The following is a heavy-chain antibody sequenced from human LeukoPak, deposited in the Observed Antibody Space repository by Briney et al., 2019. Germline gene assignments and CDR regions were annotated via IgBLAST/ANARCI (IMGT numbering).Heavy chain of an antibody. CDR1: GFTFDDYA. CDR3: AKDIHPYSNSWASGAFDI. CDR2: ISWNSGSI. V-gene: IGHV3-9*01. D-gene: IGHD6-13*01. J-gene: IGHJ3*02. Sequence: GGSLRLSCAASGFTFDDYAMHWVRQAPGKGLEWVSGISWNSGSIGYADSVKGRFTISRDNAKNSLYLQMNSLRAEDTALYYCAKDIHPYSNSWASGAFDIWGQGTMVTVSS.